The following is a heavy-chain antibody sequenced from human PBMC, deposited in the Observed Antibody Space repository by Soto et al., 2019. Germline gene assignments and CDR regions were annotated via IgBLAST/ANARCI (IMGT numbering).Heavy chain of an antibody. D-gene: IGHD4-4*01. CDR2: ISGSGNYT. CDR1: GFTFSSYS. J-gene: IGHJ4*02. CDR3: AREGINNYNEYYFDS. V-gene: IGHV3-21*01. Sequence: KPGGSLRLFCAASGFTFSSYSMNWVRQAPGKGLEWVSSISGSGNYTHYADFLRGRFTISRDNAKTSLYLQMNSLRAEDTAVYYCAREGINNYNEYYFDSWGQGTVVTVSS.